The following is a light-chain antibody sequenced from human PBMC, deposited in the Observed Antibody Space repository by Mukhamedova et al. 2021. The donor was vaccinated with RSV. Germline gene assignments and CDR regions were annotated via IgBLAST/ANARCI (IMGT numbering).Light chain of an antibody. V-gene: IGKV1-27*01. J-gene: IGKJ1*01. Sequence: WYQRRVHGRVPDLLIYAASTLQSGVPSRFGGSGSGTDFTLTINSLQPEDVATYYCQKYNSASWTFGQGTKVEIK. CDR3: QKYNSASWT. CDR2: AAS.